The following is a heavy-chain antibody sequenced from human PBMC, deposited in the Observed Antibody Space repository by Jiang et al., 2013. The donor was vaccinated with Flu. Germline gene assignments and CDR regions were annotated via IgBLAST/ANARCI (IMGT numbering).Heavy chain of an antibody. D-gene: IGHD6-13*01. J-gene: IGHJ4*02. CDR3: ARTKYSSSPTHPLAVQVVDY. V-gene: IGHV2-70*01. CDR2: IDWDDDK. Sequence: KPTQTLTLTCTFSGFSLSTSGMCVSWIRQPPGKALEWLALIDWDDDKYYSTSLKTRLTISKDTSKNQVVLTMTNMDPVDTATYYCARTKYSSSPTHPLAVQVVDYWGQGTLVTVSS. CDR1: GFSLSTSGMC.